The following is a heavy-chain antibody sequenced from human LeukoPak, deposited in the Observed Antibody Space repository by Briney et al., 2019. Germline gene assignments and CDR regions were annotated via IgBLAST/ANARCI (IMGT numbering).Heavy chain of an antibody. V-gene: IGHV3-23*01. Sequence: QAGGSLRLSCAAAGFTLSNHALILVRQAPGKGLEWVSSISGSGAMTYYADSVKGRFTISRDNAMDTLYLQMSSLRPDDTAVYYCAKDRVDGSGSQFDSWGQGSLVIVSS. D-gene: IGHD3-10*01. CDR1: GFTLSNHA. CDR2: ISGSGAMT. J-gene: IGHJ4*02. CDR3: AKDRVDGSGSQFDS.